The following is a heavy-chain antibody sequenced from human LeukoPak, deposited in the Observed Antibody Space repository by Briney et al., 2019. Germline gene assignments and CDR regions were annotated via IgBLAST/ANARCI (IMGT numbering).Heavy chain of an antibody. J-gene: IGHJ6*03. CDR3: ARLRGVSGSYYYDYYMDI. CDR2: INHSGST. V-gene: IGHV4-34*01. CDR1: GGSFSGYY. D-gene: IGHD1-26*01. Sequence: PSETLSLTCAVYGGSFSGYYWSWIRQPPGKGLEWIGEINHSGSTNYNPSLKSRVTISVDTSKNQFSLKLSSVTAADTAVYYCARLRGVSGSYYYDYYMDIWGKGTTVTISS.